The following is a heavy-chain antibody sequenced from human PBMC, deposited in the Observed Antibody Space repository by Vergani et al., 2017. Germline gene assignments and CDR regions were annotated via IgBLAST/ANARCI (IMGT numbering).Heavy chain of an antibody. CDR3: ARDRIRGVPAAIRGWFDP. V-gene: IGHV1-2*02. CDR1: GYTFTGYY. CDR2: INPNSGGT. Sequence: QVQLVQSGAEVKKPGASVKVSCKASGYTFTGYYMHWVRQAPGQGLEWMGWINPNSGGTNYAQKFQGRVTMTRDTSISTAYMELSRLSSDDTAVYYCARDRIRGVPAAIRGWFDPWGQGTLVTVSS. D-gene: IGHD2-2*02. J-gene: IGHJ5*02.